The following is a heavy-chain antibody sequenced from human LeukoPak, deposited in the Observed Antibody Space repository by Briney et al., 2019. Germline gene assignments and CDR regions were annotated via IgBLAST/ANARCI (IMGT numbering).Heavy chain of an antibody. V-gene: IGHV5-51*01. J-gene: IGHJ6*03. Sequence: GESLKISCKGSGYSFTNYWIGWVRQMPGKGLEWMGIIYPGDSDTRYSPSFQGQVTISADKSISTAYLQWSSLKASDTAMYYCARALYCSGGSCYSGFYYMDVWGKGTTVTISS. CDR1: GYSFTNYW. CDR3: ARALYCSGGSCYSGFYYMDV. D-gene: IGHD2-15*01. CDR2: IYPGDSDT.